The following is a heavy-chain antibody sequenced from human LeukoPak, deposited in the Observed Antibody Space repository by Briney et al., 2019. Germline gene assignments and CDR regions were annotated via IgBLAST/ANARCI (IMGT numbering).Heavy chain of an antibody. CDR2: TYYRSEWYN. V-gene: IGHV6-1*01. J-gene: IGHJ3*02. CDR1: GDSVSSNSAT. CDR3: AREYEQQLAYDAFDI. D-gene: IGHD6-13*01. Sequence: SQTLSLTCAISGDSVSSNSATWNWIRQSPSRDLEWLGRTYYRSEWYNDYAVSVKSRITINPDTSKNQFSLQLNSVTPEDTAVYYCAREYEQQLAYDAFDIWGQGTMVTVSS.